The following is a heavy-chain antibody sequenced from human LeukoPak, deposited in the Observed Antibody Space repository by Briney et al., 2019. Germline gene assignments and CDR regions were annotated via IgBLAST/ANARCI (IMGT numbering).Heavy chain of an antibody. Sequence: HPGRSLRLSCAASGFTFSFYAMHCVRQGPGKGLEWVAVISYDGSYKYYADSVKGRLTISRVNSKSMLYLEMNSLTAEDTAVYYCARDAGQPTVILLNYWGQGTLVTVSS. D-gene: IGHD2-21*01. CDR3: ARDAGQPTVILLNY. V-gene: IGHV3-30*04. J-gene: IGHJ4*02. CDR1: GFTFSFYA. CDR2: ISYDGSYK.